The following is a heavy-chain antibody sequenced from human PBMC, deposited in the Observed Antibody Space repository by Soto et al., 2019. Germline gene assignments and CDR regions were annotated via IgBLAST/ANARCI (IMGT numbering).Heavy chain of an antibody. D-gene: IGHD2-15*01. Sequence: PGESLKISCNTSGYSFISYWVAWVRQLPGKGLEWMGTFYPGDSTSTYSPSFQGQVTISVDKSISTAYLQLSSLKASDTAMYYCARIIGYCRNNDCSWTFDIWGQGTMVTVS. CDR2: FYPGDSTS. J-gene: IGHJ3*02. CDR1: GYSFISYW. V-gene: IGHV5-51*01. CDR3: ARIIGYCRNNDCSWTFDI.